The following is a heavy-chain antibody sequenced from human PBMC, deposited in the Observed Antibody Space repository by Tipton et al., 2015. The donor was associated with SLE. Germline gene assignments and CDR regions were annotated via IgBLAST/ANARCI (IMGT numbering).Heavy chain of an antibody. D-gene: IGHD6-19*01. CDR1: GYSISSGYY. J-gene: IGHJ4*02. Sequence: TLSLTCGVSGYSISSGYYWGWIRQPPGKGLEWIGSSYHSGSTYYNPSLNSRVTISVDTSKNLFSLNLSSATAADAAVYYCARDAYSSPFDSWGQGTLVTVS. CDR2: SYHSGST. V-gene: IGHV4-38-2*02. CDR3: ARDAYSSPFDS.